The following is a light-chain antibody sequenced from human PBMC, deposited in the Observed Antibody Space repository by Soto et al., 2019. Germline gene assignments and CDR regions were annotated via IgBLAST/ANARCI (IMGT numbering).Light chain of an antibody. CDR3: KLFGSSPGFT. CDR2: GAS. CDR1: QSINSRY. V-gene: IGKV3-20*01. Sequence: EIALTQSPGTLSLSPGERATLSCRASQSINSRYLAWYQQKPGQAPRLLIYGASSTATGIPGRFSGSGSGTDFTLTISRLEPEDFAVYYCKLFGSSPGFTFGPWTKVDIK. J-gene: IGKJ3*01.